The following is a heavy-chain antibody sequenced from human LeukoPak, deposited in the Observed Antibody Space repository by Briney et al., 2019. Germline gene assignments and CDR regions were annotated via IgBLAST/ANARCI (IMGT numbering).Heavy chain of an antibody. CDR1: GVSFDDYY. CDR2: INHSGYT. CDR3: TRMTAGHDY. V-gene: IGHV4-34*01. Sequence: SETLSLTCAVSGVSFDDYYWSWVRQTPGKGLEWIGEINHSGYTNDSPSLKSQVTLSIDTSRKQFSLNLRSVTAADTGLYYCTRMTAGHDYWGQGTLVTVSS. J-gene: IGHJ4*02. D-gene: IGHD2-21*02.